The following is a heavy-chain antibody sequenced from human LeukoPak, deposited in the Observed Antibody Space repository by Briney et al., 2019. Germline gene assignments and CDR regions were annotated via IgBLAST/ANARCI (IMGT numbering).Heavy chain of an antibody. D-gene: IGHD3-10*01. J-gene: IGHJ5*02. CDR2: IYYSGST. CDR3: ARDPLLWFGGYP. CDR1: GGSINSYY. V-gene: IGHV4-59*01. Sequence: SETLSLTCTVSGGSINSYYWSWIRQPPGKGLEWIGYIYYSGSTNYNPSLKSRVTISVDTSKNQFSLRLSSVTAADTAVYYCARDPLLWFGGYPWGQGTLVTVSS.